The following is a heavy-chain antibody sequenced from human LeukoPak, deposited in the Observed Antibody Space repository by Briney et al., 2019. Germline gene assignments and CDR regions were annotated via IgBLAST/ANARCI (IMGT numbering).Heavy chain of an antibody. D-gene: IGHD5-18*01. CDR1: GYTFTGYY. CDR3: ARDDTAMVTGEYYFDY. J-gene: IGHJ4*02. Sequence: ASVKVSCKASGYTFTGYYMHWVRQAPGQGLEWMGWINPNSGGTNYAQKFQGRVTMTRDTSISTAYMELSRLGSDDTAVYYCARDDTAMVTGEYYFDYWGQGTLVTVSS. V-gene: IGHV1-2*02. CDR2: INPNSGGT.